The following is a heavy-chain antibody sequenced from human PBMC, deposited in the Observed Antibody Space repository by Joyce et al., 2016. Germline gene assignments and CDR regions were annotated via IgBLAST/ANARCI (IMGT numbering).Heavy chain of an antibody. J-gene: IGHJ4*02. CDR2: VSGDSGNT. V-gene: IGHV1-3*01. D-gene: IGHD2-15*01. CDR3: ARGRTLLD. Sequence: QVQLVQSGAEVTKPGASVKVSCTASGYPFTNNDIHWVRQAPGQSLEGMGWVSGDSGNTKYSQKFQARLTFTRDTSATTAYMELSSLTIEDTAVYYCARGRTLLDWGQGTLVTVSS. CDR1: GYPFTNND.